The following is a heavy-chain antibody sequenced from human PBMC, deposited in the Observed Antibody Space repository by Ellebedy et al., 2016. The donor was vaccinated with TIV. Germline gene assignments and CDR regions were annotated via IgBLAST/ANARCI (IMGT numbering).Heavy chain of an antibody. CDR2: IYHSGKT. J-gene: IGHJ5*02. CDR1: GDSISSGGYS. Sequence: SETLSLXXAVSGDSISSGGYSWSRIRQPPGQGLEWIGYIYHSGKTYYNPSLKSRVTISVDRPKNQFSVRLNSVTAADTAVYYCARVRNYYDSSGYYWPYNWFDPWGQGTLVTVSS. D-gene: IGHD3-22*01. V-gene: IGHV4-30-2*01. CDR3: ARVRNYYDSSGYYWPYNWFDP.